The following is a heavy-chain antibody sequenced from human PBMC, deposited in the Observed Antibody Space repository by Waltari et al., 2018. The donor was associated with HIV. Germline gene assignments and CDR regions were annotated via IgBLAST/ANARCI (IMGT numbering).Heavy chain of an antibody. CDR2: INPNSGGT. D-gene: IGHD6-13*01. J-gene: IGHJ5*02. CDR1: GYTFTGYY. V-gene: IGHV1-2*04. CDR3: ASGSSSWYGLSGWFDP. Sequence: QVQLVQSGAEVKKPGASVKVSCKASGYTFTGYYMHWVRQAPGQGLEWMGWINPNSGGTNYAQKFQGWVTMTRDTSISTAYMELSRLRSDDTAVYYCASGSSSWYGLSGWFDPWGQGTLVTVSS.